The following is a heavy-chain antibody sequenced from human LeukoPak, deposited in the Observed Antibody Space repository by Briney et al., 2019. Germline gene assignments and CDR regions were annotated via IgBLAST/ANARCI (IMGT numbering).Heavy chain of an antibody. J-gene: IGHJ4*02. Sequence: GGSLRLSCAASGFTFSSYSMNRVRQAPGKGLEWVSSISSSSYIYYADSVKGRFTISRDNAKNSLYLQMNSLRAEDTAVYYCARAKTGAAHPFDYWGQGTLVTVSS. CDR1: GFTFSSYS. CDR3: ARAKTGAAHPFDY. V-gene: IGHV3-21*01. D-gene: IGHD1-1*01. CDR2: ISSSSYI.